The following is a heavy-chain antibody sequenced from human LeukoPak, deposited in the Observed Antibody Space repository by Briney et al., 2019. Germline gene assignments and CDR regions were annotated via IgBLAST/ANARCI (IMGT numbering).Heavy chain of an antibody. Sequence: PSETLSLTCAVYGESFSGYYWSWIRQPPGKGLEWIGEINHSGSTNYNPSLKSRVTISVDTSKNQFSLKLSSVTAADTAVYYCVTMVRGVIWAFDIWGQGTMVTVSS. D-gene: IGHD3-10*01. V-gene: IGHV4-34*01. CDR3: VTMVRGVIWAFDI. CDR2: INHSGST. J-gene: IGHJ3*02. CDR1: GESFSGYY.